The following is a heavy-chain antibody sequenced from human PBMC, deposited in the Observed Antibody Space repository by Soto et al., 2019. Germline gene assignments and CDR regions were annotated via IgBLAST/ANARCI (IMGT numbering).Heavy chain of an antibody. Sequence: TLSLTCTVSGDSISSGNKYWSWIRQAPGKGLEWIGYIFSSGTTYYNPSLKSRLTMSLDTSQNQFSLRLASVTDADSAVYYCARVPSPFDYYYAMDVWGQGTTVTVSS. CDR3: ARVPSPFDYYYAMDV. J-gene: IGHJ6*02. CDR2: IFSSGTT. D-gene: IGHD3-16*01. CDR1: GDSISSGNKY. V-gene: IGHV4-30-4*01.